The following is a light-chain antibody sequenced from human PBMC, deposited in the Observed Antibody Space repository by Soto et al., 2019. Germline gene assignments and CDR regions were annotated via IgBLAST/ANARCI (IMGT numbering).Light chain of an antibody. V-gene: IGKV3-15*01. CDR2: VAS. Sequence: EIELTQSPATLSVSPGERATLSCRASQSVNQKLGWYQQKPGQAPSLLIYVASYRATGIPARFSGSGSGTESTLTISNLQAEDFAVYYCQQRSNRATFGPGTKVDIK. CDR3: QQRSNRAT. CDR1: QSVNQK. J-gene: IGKJ3*01.